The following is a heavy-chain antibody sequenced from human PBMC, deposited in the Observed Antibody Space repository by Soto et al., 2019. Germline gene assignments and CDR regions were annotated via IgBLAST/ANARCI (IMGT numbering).Heavy chain of an antibody. Sequence: SETLSLTCTVSGGSISSSSYYLGWIRQPPGKGLEWIGSIYYSGSTYYNPSLKSRVTISVDTSKNQFSLKLSSVTAADTAVYYCAGITIFGVVIPDVWGKGTTVTVSS. CDR3: AGITIFGVVIPDV. D-gene: IGHD3-3*01. CDR1: GGSISSSSYY. J-gene: IGHJ6*04. V-gene: IGHV4-39*01. CDR2: IYYSGST.